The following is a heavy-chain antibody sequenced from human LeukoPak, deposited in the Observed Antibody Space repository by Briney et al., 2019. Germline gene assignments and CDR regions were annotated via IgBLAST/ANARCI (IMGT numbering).Heavy chain of an antibody. Sequence: SETLSLTCTVSGGSISSSSYYWGWIRQPPGKGLGWIGSIYYSGSTYYNPSLKSRVTISVDTSKNQFSLKLSSVTAADTAVYYCARLWFGELHYDGWFDPWGQGTLVTVSS. J-gene: IGHJ5*02. D-gene: IGHD3-10*01. CDR1: GGSISSSSYY. CDR2: IYYSGST. CDR3: ARLWFGELHYDGWFDP. V-gene: IGHV4-39*07.